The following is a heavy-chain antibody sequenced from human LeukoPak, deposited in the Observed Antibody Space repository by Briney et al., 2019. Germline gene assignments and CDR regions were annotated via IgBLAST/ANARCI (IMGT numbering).Heavy chain of an antibody. CDR3: ARGGLFAYYFDY. CDR2: ITSTGST. CDR1: GFTLRTYS. D-gene: IGHD3-10*02. Sequence: GGSLRLSCTASGFTLRTYSMNWVRQAPGKGLEWVAYITSTGSTADSLKGRFTISRDTAKNSLYLQMNSLRVGDTAVYYCARGGLFAYYFDYWGQGTLVTVSS. V-gene: IGHV3-48*04. J-gene: IGHJ4*02.